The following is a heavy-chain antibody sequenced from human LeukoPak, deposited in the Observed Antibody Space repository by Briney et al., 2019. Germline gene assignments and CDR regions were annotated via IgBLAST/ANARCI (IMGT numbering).Heavy chain of an antibody. D-gene: IGHD3-10*01. CDR1: AYSISSAYY. Sequence: SETLSLTCTVSAYSISSAYYWGWIRQPPGKGLEWIGSIYHTGSTYYNPSLKSRVTISVDTSKNQFSLKLSSVTAADTAVYYCARHHYYGSGYAMDYWGQGTLVTVSS. CDR3: ARHHYYGSGYAMDY. J-gene: IGHJ4*02. CDR2: IYHTGST. V-gene: IGHV4-38-2*02.